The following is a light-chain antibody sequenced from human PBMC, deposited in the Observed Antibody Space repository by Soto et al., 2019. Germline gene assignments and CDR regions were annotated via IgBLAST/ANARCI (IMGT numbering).Light chain of an antibody. CDR1: QGIRSY. CDR2: AAS. CDR3: QQLNSYPLT. J-gene: IGKJ4*01. V-gene: IGKV1-9*01. Sequence: TQLTQTPPSLSASVGDRDTITCRASQGIRSYLAWYQQKPGKAPKLLIYAASTLQSGVPSRFSGSGFGTDFTLTISSLQPEDFATYYCQQLNSYPLTFGGGTNVEIK.